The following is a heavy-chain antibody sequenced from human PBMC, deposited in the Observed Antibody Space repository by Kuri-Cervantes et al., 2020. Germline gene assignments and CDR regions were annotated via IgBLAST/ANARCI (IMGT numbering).Heavy chain of an antibody. CDR2: IYYSGST. CDR1: GGSISSYY. D-gene: IGHD5-18*01. V-gene: IGHV4-59*01. CDR3: ARGGYSYGYYFDY. Sequence: ESLKISCTVSGGSISSYYWSWIRQPPGKGLEWIGYIYYSGSTNYNPSLKSRVTISVDTSKNQFSLKLSSVTAADTAVYYRARGGYSYGYYFDYWGQGTLVTVSS. J-gene: IGHJ4*02.